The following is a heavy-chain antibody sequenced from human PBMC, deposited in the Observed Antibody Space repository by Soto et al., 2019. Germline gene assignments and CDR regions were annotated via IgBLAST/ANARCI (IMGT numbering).Heavy chain of an antibody. J-gene: IGHJ5*02. CDR2: MNPGSGDT. D-gene: IGHD3-16*01. Sequence: ASVEVSCKACGYSFTNNDVSWVRQATGQGLEWMGWMNPGSGDTGYAQKFQGRVTMTRDISIATAYMELSSLRSDDTAIYYCARMATFGSLNWFDPWGQGTLVTVSS. CDR1: GYSFTNND. CDR3: ARMATFGSLNWFDP. V-gene: IGHV1-8*01.